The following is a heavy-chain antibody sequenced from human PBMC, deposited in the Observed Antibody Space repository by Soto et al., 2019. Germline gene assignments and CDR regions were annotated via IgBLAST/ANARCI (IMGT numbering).Heavy chain of an antibody. CDR3: AKTYYYGSGSYSYGMDV. V-gene: IGHV1-69*01. D-gene: IGHD3-10*01. CDR2: IIPIFGTA. J-gene: IGHJ6*02. Sequence: QVQLVQSGAEVKKPGSSVKVSCKASGGTFSSYAISWVRQAPGQGLEWMGGIIPIFGTANYAQKFPGRVTITADESTSTAYMELSSLRSEDTAVYYCAKTYYYGSGSYSYGMDVWGQGTTVTVSS. CDR1: GGTFSSYA.